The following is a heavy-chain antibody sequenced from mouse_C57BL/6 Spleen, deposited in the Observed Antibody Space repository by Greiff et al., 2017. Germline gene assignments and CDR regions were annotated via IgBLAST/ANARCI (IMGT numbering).Heavy chain of an antibody. V-gene: IGHV2-9-1*01. CDR1: GFSLTSYA. J-gene: IGHJ1*03. D-gene: IGHD2-4*01. CDR2: IWTGGGT. Sequence: QVQLQQSGPGLVAPSQSLSITCTVSGFSLTSYAISWVRQPPGKGLEWLGVIWTGGGTNYNSALKSRLSISKDNSKSQVFLKMNSLQTDDTARYYCARNRYYDYDGWYFDVWGTGTTVTVSS. CDR3: ARNRYYDYDGWYFDV.